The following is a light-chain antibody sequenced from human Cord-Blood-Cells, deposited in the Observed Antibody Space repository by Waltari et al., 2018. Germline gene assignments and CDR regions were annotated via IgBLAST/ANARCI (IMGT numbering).Light chain of an antibody. CDR2: AAS. Sequence: DIQMTQSPSSLSASVVDRVTITCRASQSISSYLNWYPQKPGKAPKLLIYAASSLQSGVPSRFSGSGSVTDFTLTISSLQPEDFATYYCQQSYSTPYSFGQGTKLEIK. V-gene: IGKV1-39*01. CDR3: QQSYSTPYS. CDR1: QSISSY. J-gene: IGKJ2*03.